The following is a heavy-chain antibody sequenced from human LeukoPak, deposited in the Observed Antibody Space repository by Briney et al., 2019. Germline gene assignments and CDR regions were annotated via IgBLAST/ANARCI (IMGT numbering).Heavy chain of an antibody. CDR2: IYSDGST. CDR1: GFTVSSNY. D-gene: IGHD6-19*01. Sequence: GGSLRLSCAASGFTVSSNYMSWVRQAPGKGLEWVSIIYSDGSTYYADSVKGRFTISRDNSKNTLYLQMNSLRAEDTAVYYSAREISGWSYTFAYWAQGTLVTVSS. V-gene: IGHV3-53*01. CDR3: AREISGWSYTFAY. J-gene: IGHJ4*02.